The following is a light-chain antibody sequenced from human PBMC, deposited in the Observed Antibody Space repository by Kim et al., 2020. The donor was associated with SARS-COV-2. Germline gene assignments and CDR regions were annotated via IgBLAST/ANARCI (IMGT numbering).Light chain of an antibody. CDR2: AVS. CDR3: QQYGSSLYT. V-gene: IGKV3-20*01. J-gene: IGKJ2*01. CDR1: ESVSNNF. Sequence: LSPGERATLSCRASESVSNNFLAWYQQKPGQAPRILIYAVSTRASGIPDRFSGSGFGTDFTLTISRLEPEDFAVYYCQQYGSSLYTFGQGTKLEI.